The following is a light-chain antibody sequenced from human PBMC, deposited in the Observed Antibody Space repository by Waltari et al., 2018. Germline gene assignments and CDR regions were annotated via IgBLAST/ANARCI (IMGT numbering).Light chain of an antibody. V-gene: IGLV2-11*01. Sequence: QSALTQPRSVSGSLGQTVTISCTGTSSDVGGYNYVSWYQHHPDQAPRLIIYDVNKRPSGVPVRFSGSKSGDTASLTVSGLQAEDEADYYCCSYAGTYIHYVFGTGTKVTVL. CDR1: SSDVGGYNY. J-gene: IGLJ1*01. CDR2: DVN. CDR3: CSYAGTYIHYV.